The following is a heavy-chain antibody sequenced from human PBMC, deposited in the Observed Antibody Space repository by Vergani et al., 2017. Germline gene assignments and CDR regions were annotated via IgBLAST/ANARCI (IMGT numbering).Heavy chain of an antibody. Sequence: QVQLQESGPGLVKPSQTLSLTCTVSDDSISSGSYYWSWIRQPAGKGLEWIGRIYTSGSTNYNPSLKSRVTISVDTSKNQFSLKVRSVTAADTAVYYCARGSLYYYYSGMDVWGQGP. V-gene: IGHV4-61*02. CDR3: ARGSLYYYYSGMDV. CDR1: DDSISSGSYY. J-gene: IGHJ6*02. CDR2: IYTSGST.